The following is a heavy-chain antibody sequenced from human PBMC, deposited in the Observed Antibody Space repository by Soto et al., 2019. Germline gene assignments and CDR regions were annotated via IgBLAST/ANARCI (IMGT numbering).Heavy chain of an antibody. V-gene: IGHV1-69*06. D-gene: IGHD1-26*01. CDR1: GGTFSSYA. J-gene: IGHJ4*02. Sequence: QVQLVQSGAEVKKPGSSVKVSCKASGGTFSSYAISWVRQAPGQGLEWMGGIIPIFGTANYAQKFQGRVTITADKSTSKAYMELSSLRSEDTGVYYCARAPIVGATVCYFDYWGQGTLVTVSS. CDR3: ARAPIVGATVCYFDY. CDR2: IIPIFGTA.